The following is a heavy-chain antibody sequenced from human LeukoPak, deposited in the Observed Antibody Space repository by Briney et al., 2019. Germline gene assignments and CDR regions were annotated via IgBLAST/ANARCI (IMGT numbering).Heavy chain of an antibody. CDR2: IYYSGST. CDR1: GGSISSYY. Sequence: PSETLSLTCTVSGGSISSYYWSWIRQPPGKGLEWIGYIYYSGSTNYNPSLKSRVTISVDTSKNQFSLKLSSVTAADTAVYYCARHRSYSTITAFDYWGRGTLVTVSS. D-gene: IGHD6-25*01. V-gene: IGHV4-59*01. J-gene: IGHJ4*02. CDR3: ARHRSYSTITAFDY.